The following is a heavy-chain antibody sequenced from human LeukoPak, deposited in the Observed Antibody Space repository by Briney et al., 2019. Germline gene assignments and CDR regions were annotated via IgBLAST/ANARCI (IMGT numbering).Heavy chain of an antibody. J-gene: IGHJ1*01. V-gene: IGHV3-23*01. CDR1: GFTFGGYG. CDR3: AIIHGYYDGSGYWVQ. Sequence: PGGSLRLSCAASGFTFGGYGMSWVRQAPGRGLEWVSFITPNADRASYADSVEGRFTISRDNPRNTLYMQMNSLRDEDTAVYYCAIIHGYYDGSGYWVQWGQGTLVTVSS. D-gene: IGHD3-22*01. CDR2: ITPNADRA.